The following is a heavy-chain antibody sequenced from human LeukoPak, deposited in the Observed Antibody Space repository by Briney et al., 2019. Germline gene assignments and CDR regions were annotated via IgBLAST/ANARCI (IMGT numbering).Heavy chain of an antibody. Sequence: GESLKISCKGSGYSFTSYWIGWVRQMPGKGLEWMGIIYPGDSDTRYSPSFQGQVTISADKSISTAYLQWRSLKASDTAMYYCARGEGYGGFGELLVYWGQGTLVTVSS. CDR1: GYSFTSYW. D-gene: IGHD3-10*01. CDR3: ARGEGYGGFGELLVY. J-gene: IGHJ4*02. V-gene: IGHV5-51*01. CDR2: IYPGDSDT.